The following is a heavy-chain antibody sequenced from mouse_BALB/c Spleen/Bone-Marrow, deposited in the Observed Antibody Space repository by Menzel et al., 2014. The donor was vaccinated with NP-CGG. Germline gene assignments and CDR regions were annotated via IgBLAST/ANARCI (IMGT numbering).Heavy chain of an antibody. CDR1: GFTFSSFG. D-gene: IGHD2-1*01. CDR3: ARSDGNYDYAMDY. V-gene: IGHV5-17*02. Sequence: EVQLVESGGGLVQPGGSRKLSCAASGFTFSSFGMPWVRQAPEQGLEWVASISSGSSTIYYADTVKGRFTISRDNPKNTLCLQMTSLRSEDTAMYYCARSDGNYDYAMDYWGQGTSVTVSS. J-gene: IGHJ4*01. CDR2: ISSGSSTI.